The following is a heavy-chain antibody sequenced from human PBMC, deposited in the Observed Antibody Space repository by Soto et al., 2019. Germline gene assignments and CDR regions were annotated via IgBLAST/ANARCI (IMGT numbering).Heavy chain of an antibody. Sequence: PSETLSLTGAVYGGSFSGYDCSWIRQPPWKGLEWIGEINHSGITNYNPSLKSRVTISVDTSKNQFSLKLSSVTAADTAVYYCARRDGSFDYWGQGNLVTVSS. CDR1: GGSFSGYD. V-gene: IGHV4-34*01. J-gene: IGHJ4*02. CDR2: INHSGIT. CDR3: ARRDGSFDY. D-gene: IGHD3-10*01.